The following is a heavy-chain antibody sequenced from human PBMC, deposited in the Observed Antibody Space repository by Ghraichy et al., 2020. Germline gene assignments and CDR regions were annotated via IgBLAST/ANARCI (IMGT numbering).Heavy chain of an antibody. Sequence: GESLNISCAASGFTFSTYCMNWARQAPGTGLEWVSSISSSNSNIYYADSVKGRFTISRDNAKNSLHLQMNSLRVEDTAVYYCASSPMTTAYFDYWGQGTLVTVSS. CDR2: ISSSNSNI. CDR3: ASSPMTTAYFDY. CDR1: GFTFSTYC. D-gene: IGHD4-11*01. V-gene: IGHV3-21*01. J-gene: IGHJ4*02.